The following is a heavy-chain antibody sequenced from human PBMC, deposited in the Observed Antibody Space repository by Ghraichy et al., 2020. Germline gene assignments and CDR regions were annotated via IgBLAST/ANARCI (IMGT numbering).Heavy chain of an antibody. CDR2: ISWNSGSI. Sequence: GGSLRLSCAASGFTFDDYAMHWVRQAPGKGLEWVSGISWNSGSIGYADSVKGRFTISRDNAKNSLYLQMNSLRAEDTALYYCAKVGPGIAVAGTDYYGMDVWGQGTTVTVSS. CDR1: GFTFDDYA. CDR3: AKVGPGIAVAGTDYYGMDV. D-gene: IGHD6-19*01. J-gene: IGHJ6*02. V-gene: IGHV3-9*01.